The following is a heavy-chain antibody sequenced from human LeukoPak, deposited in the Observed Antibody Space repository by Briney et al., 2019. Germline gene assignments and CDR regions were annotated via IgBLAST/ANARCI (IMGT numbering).Heavy chain of an antibody. D-gene: IGHD4-17*01. J-gene: IGHJ4*02. CDR2: ISSSGSTI. CDR3: ARSVNIGEFDY. Sequence: PGGSLRLSCAASGFTFSSYEMNWVRQAPGKGLEWVSYISSSGSTIYYADSVKGRFTISRDNAKNSLYLQMNSLRAEDTAVCYCARSVNIGEFDYWGQGTLVTVSS. CDR1: GFTFSSYE. V-gene: IGHV3-48*03.